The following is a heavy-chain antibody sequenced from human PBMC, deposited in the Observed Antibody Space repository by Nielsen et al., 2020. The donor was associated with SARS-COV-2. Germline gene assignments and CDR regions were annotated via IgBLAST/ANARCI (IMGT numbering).Heavy chain of an antibody. V-gene: IGHV1-2*04. CDR1: GYTFTGYY. Sequence: ASVKVSCKASGYTFTGYYMHWVRQAPGQRLEWMGWINPNSGGTNYAQKFQGWVTMTRDTSISTAYMELSRLRSDDTAMYYCARLGRIAAAGFYYYMDVWGKGTTVTVSS. J-gene: IGHJ6*03. CDR3: ARLGRIAAAGFYYYMDV. D-gene: IGHD6-13*01. CDR2: INPNSGGT.